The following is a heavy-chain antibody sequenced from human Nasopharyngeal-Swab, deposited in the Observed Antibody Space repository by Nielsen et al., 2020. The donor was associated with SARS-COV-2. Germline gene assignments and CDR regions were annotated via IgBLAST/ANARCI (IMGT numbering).Heavy chain of an antibody. J-gene: IGHJ6*02. CDR1: GGTFSSYA. V-gene: IGHV1-69*04. Sequence: SVKVSCKASGGTFSSYAISWVRQAPGQGLEWMGRIILILGIANYAQKFQGRATITADKSTSTAYMELSSLRSEDTAVYYCAREYCSGGSCYGNYGMDVWGQGTTVTVSS. CDR3: AREYCSGGSCYGNYGMDV. CDR2: IILILGIA. D-gene: IGHD2-15*01.